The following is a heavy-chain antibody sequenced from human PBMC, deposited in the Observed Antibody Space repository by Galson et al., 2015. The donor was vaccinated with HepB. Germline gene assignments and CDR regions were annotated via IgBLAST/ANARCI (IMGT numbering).Heavy chain of an antibody. CDR3: AKLRHQLADC. D-gene: IGHD1-1*01. V-gene: IGHV3-23*01. CDR2: ISGSGDST. CDR1: GFFFNIYA. J-gene: IGHJ4*02. Sequence: SLRLSCAASGFFFNIYAMSWARQAPGKGLDWVSSISGSGDSTYDADSVKGRFTISRDNSKNTLYLQMNSLRADDTAVYYCAKLRHQLADCWGQGTLVTVSS.